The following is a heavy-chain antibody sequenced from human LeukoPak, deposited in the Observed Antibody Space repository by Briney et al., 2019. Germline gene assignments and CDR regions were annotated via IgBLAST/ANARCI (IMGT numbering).Heavy chain of an antibody. Sequence: SETLSLTCTVSGGSISTYYWTWVRQPPGKGLEWIGYIYHRGSANYNPSLKSRVAISVDTSKNQFSLTLSSVTAADAAAYYCARGGDYYVSGSYLRFWGQGTLVTVSS. CDR2: IYHRGSA. D-gene: IGHD3-10*01. CDR3: ARGGDYYVSGSYLRF. V-gene: IGHV4-59*01. J-gene: IGHJ4*02. CDR1: GGSISTYY.